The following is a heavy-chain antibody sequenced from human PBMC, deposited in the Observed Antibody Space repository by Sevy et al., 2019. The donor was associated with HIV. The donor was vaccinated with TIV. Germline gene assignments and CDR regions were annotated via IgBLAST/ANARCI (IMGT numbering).Heavy chain of an antibody. V-gene: IGHV3-23*01. J-gene: IGHJ4*02. CDR1: GFTFSSYA. CDR2: ISGSGGST. D-gene: IGHD3-10*01. Sequence: GSLRLSCAASGFTFSSYAMSWVRQAPGKGLEWVSAISGSGGSTYYADSVKGRFTISRDNSKNTLYLQMNSLRAEDTAVYYCAHNYYGSGSYYNPGDYWGQGTLVTVSS. CDR3: AHNYYGSGSYYNPGDY.